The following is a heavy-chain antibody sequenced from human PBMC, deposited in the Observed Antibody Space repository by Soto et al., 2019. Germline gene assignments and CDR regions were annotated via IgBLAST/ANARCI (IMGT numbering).Heavy chain of an antibody. CDR1: GGTFNSYI. Sequence: AVKVSCKTSGGTFNSYIITWVRQAPGQGLEWMGGIIPIFGSADYAQKLQGRVAITADESTSTAYMELSSLRSEDTAVYYCARAFASNKYYFDSWGQGTQVTVSS. V-gene: IGHV1-69*13. CDR2: IIPIFGSA. J-gene: IGHJ4*02. D-gene: IGHD3-3*02. CDR3: ARAFASNKYYFDS.